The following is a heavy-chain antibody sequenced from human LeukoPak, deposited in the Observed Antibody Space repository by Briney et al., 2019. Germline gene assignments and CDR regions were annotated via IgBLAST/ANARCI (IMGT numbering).Heavy chain of an antibody. J-gene: IGHJ4*02. CDR2: IKQDGSEK. D-gene: IGHD6-19*01. Sequence: GGSLRLSCAASGFTFSSYWMSWVRQAPGKGLGWVANIKQDGSEKYYVDSVKGRFTISRDNAKNSLYLQMNSLRAEDTAVYYCARDQKMGGWSYLYWGQGTRVSVSS. CDR1: GFTFSSYW. CDR3: ARDQKMGGWSYLY. V-gene: IGHV3-7*01.